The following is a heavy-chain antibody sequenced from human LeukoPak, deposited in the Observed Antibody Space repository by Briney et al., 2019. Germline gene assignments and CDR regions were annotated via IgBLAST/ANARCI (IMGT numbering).Heavy chain of an antibody. D-gene: IGHD2-21*02. Sequence: GGSLRLSCAASGFTVSSNYMSWVRQAPGKGLEWVSVIYSGGNTYYADSVKGRFIISRDNSKNTLYLQMNSLRAEDTAFYYCAREVYCGDCYPTYYYGMDVWGQGTTVTVSS. V-gene: IGHV3-66*01. CDR2: IYSGGNT. J-gene: IGHJ6*02. CDR1: GFTVSSNY. CDR3: AREVYCGDCYPTYYYGMDV.